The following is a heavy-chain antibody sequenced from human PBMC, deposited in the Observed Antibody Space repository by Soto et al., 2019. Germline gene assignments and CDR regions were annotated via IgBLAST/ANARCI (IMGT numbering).Heavy chain of an antibody. D-gene: IGHD2-15*01. CDR3: AKGRPSYYVSAGGYYRPGGDF. J-gene: IGHJ4*02. CDR2: ITSRGDTT. Sequence: EVQLLESGGGLVQPGGSLRLSCAASGINFSIYAMSWVRQAPGKGPEWVSSITSRGDTTFYADSVKGRFTISRDNAQNTLCLQLSSLSVEDTAVYYCAKGRPSYYVSAGGYYRPGGDFWCEGPLVLVSS. V-gene: IGHV3-23*01. CDR1: GINFSIYA.